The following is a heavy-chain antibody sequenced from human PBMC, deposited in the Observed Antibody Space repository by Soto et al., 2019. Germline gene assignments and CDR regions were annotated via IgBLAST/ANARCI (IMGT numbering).Heavy chain of an antibody. Sequence: ASVKVSCKASGYSFTTYYMHWVRQAPGQGLEWMGMINPSSGSISFAPQFQGRITMTRDTSTATVYMQLNILRSEDTAVYYCARTTNSGSYPFDYWGQGTVVTVSS. CDR1: GYSFTTYY. D-gene: IGHD1-26*01. CDR3: ARTTNSGSYPFDY. CDR2: INPSSGSI. J-gene: IGHJ4*02. V-gene: IGHV1-46*01.